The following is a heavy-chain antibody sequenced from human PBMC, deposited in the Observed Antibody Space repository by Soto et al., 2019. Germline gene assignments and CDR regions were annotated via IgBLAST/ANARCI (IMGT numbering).Heavy chain of an antibody. CDR3: AKKGIDCGADCYPMGHYDY. CDR1: GFTFSSYA. D-gene: IGHD2-21*02. J-gene: IGHJ4*02. CDR2: ISGGGST. Sequence: EVQLVDSGGGLVQPGESLRLSCAASGFTFSSYAMSWVRQAPGKGLEWVSAISGGGSTYYADSVKGRFTISRDDSRNTLYLQMNSLRAEDTAVYYCAKKGIDCGADCYPMGHYDYWGQGTLVTVSS. V-gene: IGHV3-23*04.